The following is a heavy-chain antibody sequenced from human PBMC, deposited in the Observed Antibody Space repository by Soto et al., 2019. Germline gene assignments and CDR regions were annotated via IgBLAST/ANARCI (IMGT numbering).Heavy chain of an antibody. V-gene: IGHV3-23*01. CDR3: AKGIGDQVPTLFDY. CDR2: ISGSGGST. J-gene: IGHJ4*02. Sequence: EVQLLESGGGLVQPGGSLRLSCAACGYTFRSNAMSWVRQAPGKGLEWVSAISGSGGSTYYADSVKGRFTISRDNSKNTLYLKMNSLRAEDTAVYYCAKGIGDQVPTLFDYWGQGTLVTASS. D-gene: IGHD2-15*01. CDR1: GYTFRSNA.